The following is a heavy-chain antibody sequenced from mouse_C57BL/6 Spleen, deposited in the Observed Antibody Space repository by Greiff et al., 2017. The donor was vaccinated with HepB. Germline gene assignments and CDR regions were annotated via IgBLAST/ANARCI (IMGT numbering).Heavy chain of an antibody. J-gene: IGHJ3*01. D-gene: IGHD2-4*01. CDR3: AKEEYDYDGAWFAY. CDR2: IWGDGST. CDR1: GFSLTSYG. V-gene: IGHV2-3*01. Sequence: VQLHQSGPGLVAPSQSLSITCTVSGFSLTSYGVSWVRQPPGKGLEWLGVIWGDGSTNYHSALISRLSISKDNSKSQVFLKLNSLQTDDTATYYCAKEEYDYDGAWFAYWGQGTLVTVSA.